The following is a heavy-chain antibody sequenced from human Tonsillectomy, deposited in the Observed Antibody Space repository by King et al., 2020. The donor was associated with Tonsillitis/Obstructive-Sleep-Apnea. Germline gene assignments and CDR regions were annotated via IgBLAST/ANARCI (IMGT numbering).Heavy chain of an antibody. CDR1: GFNVSRNY. Sequence: VQLVESGGGLIQPGGSLRLSCAASGFNVSRNYMNWVRQAPGKGLEWVSVTYSGGDTHYADSVKGRFSISRDNSKNTLYLQMNSLRAEDTAVYYCARDPTGTTGYFYYMDVWGQGTTVTVSS. CDR3: ARDPTGTTGYFYYMDV. D-gene: IGHD1-7*01. J-gene: IGHJ6*03. CDR2: TYSGGDT. V-gene: IGHV3-53*01.